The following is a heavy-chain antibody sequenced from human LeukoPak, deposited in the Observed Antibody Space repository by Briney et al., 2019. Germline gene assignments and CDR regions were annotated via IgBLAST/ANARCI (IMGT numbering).Heavy chain of an antibody. V-gene: IGHV1-2*02. J-gene: IGHJ5*02. CDR1: GYTFSGYY. D-gene: IGHD3-10*01. Sequence: ASVKVSCKASGYTFSGYYMHWVRQAPGQGPEWMGWINPNSGVTNSAEKFQGRVTMTWDTSISTAYMELSRLRSDDTAVYYCARDVYESVTMVRGVMFDPWGQGTLVTVSS. CDR2: INPNSGVT. CDR3: ARDVYESVTMVRGVMFDP.